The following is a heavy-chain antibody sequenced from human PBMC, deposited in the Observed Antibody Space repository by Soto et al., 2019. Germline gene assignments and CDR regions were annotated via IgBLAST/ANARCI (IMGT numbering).Heavy chain of an antibody. Sequence: SGPTLVNPTQTLTLTFTFSGFSLSTSGMCVSWIRQPPGKALEWLARIDWDDDKYYSTSLKTRLTISKDTSENQVVLTMTNMDPVDTATYYCARTCSVFLWFGDNYYYMHVWGKGTTVTVSS. D-gene: IGHD3-10*01. J-gene: IGHJ6*03. CDR3: ARTCSVFLWFGDNYYYMHV. CDR1: GFSLSTSGMC. V-gene: IGHV2-70*11. CDR2: IDWDDDK.